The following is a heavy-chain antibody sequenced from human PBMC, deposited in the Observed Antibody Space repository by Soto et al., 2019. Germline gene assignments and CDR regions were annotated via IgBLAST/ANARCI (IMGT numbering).Heavy chain of an antibody. J-gene: IGHJ6*02. CDR3: ARVRSGFGELHYYGMDV. D-gene: IGHD3-10*01. CDR2: IYYSGST. CDR1: GGSISSGGYY. Sequence: PSETLSLTCTVSGGSISSGGYYWSWIRQHPGKGLEWIGYIYYSGSTYYNPSLKSRVTISVDTSKNQFSLKLSSVTAADTAVYYCARVRSGFGELHYYGMDVWGQGTTVTVSS. V-gene: IGHV4-31*03.